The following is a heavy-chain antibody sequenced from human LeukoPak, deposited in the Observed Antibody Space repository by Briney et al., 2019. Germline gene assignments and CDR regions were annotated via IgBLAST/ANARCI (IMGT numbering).Heavy chain of an antibody. CDR1: GGSISSSSYY. J-gene: IGHJ4*02. D-gene: IGHD3-10*01. Sequence: SETLSLTCTVSGGSISSSSYYWGWIRQPPGKGLEWIGSIYYSGSTYYNPSLKSRVTISVDTSKNQFSLKLSSVTAADTAVYYCARRDYYGSFVYWGQGTLVTVSS. CDR2: IYYSGST. CDR3: ARRDYYGSFVY. V-gene: IGHV4-39*01.